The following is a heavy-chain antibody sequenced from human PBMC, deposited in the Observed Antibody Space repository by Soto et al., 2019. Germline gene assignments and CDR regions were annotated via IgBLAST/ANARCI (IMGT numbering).Heavy chain of an antibody. V-gene: IGHV1-69*01. J-gene: IGHJ5*02. CDR1: GYTFTGYY. Sequence: QVQLVQSGAEVKKPGASVKVSCKASGYTFTGYYMHWVRQAPGQGLEWMGGIIPIFGTANYAQKFQGRVTITADESTSTAYMELSSLRSEDTAVYYCARGNWFDPWGQGTLVTVSS. CDR3: ARGNWFDP. CDR2: IIPIFGTA.